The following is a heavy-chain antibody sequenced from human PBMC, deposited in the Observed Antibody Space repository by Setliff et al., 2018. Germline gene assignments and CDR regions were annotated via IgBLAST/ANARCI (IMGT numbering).Heavy chain of an antibody. CDR2: INAYSDDT. Sequence: GASVKVSCKASGHTFITFGISWVRQAPGQGLEWMGWINAYSDDTKYAEKFQGRVTMTMDTSTGTAYMELRSLRSDDTAVYICAYDSSGYYPGYWGQGTLVTVSS. J-gene: IGHJ4*02. CDR1: GHTFITFG. CDR3: AYDSSGYYPGY. D-gene: IGHD3-22*01. V-gene: IGHV1-18*01.